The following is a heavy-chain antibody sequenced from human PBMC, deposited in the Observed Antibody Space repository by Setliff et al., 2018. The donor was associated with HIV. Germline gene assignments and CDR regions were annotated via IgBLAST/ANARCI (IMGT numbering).Heavy chain of an antibody. CDR3: AREGTYSGTYWVRRVASFDI. CDR1: GGSISSGGYY. CDR2: IYYSGTT. J-gene: IGHJ3*02. D-gene: IGHD1-26*01. V-gene: IGHV4-39*07. Sequence: PSETLSLTCTVSGGSISSGGYYWGWIRQAPGKGLEWIGSIYYSGTTNYNPSLKSRITISADTPKNQFSLKLSSVTAADTAVYYCAREGTYSGTYWVRRVASFDIWGQGTMVTVSS.